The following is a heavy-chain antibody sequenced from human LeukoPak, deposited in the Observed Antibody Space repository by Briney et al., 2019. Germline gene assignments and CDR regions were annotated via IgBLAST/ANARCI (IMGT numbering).Heavy chain of an antibody. CDR1: GGSISSGGYS. CDR2: IYHSGST. J-gene: IGHJ4*02. V-gene: IGHV4-30-2*01. Sequence: PSQTLSLTCAVSGGSISSGGYSWSWIRQPPGKGLEWIGYIYHSGSTYYNPSLKSRVTISVDRSKNQFSLKLSSVTAADTAVYYCARGPLEVATIREIYFDYWGQGTLVTVSS. D-gene: IGHD5-12*01. CDR3: ARGPLEVATIREIYFDY.